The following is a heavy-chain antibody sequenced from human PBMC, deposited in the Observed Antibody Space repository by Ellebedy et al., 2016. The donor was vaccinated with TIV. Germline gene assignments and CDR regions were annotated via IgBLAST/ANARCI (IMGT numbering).Heavy chain of an antibody. Sequence: ASVKVSXKASGYTFTSYDINWVRQATGQGLEWMGWMNPNSGNTGYAQKFQGRVTMTRNTSISTAYMELSRLRSDDTAVYYCATRPSWGHDAFDIWGQGTMVTVSS. CDR1: GYTFTSYD. D-gene: IGHD7-27*01. CDR3: ATRPSWGHDAFDI. J-gene: IGHJ3*02. V-gene: IGHV1-8*01. CDR2: MNPNSGNT.